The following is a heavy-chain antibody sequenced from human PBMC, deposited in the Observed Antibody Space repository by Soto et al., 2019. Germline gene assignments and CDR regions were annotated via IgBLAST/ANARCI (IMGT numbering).Heavy chain of an antibody. CDR1: GYSFTSYA. V-gene: IGHV1-3*01. Sequence: QVQLVQSVAEVKKPGVSVKVSCKASGYSFTSYAMHWLRQAPGLRLEWMGWINACNGHTKYSHKFQGRVIVTRATSASTAYMELSSLRSEDTTVYYCARGNQDPQYDSDNDDYYDAFDVWGQGTMV. J-gene: IGHJ3*01. D-gene: IGHD3-16*01. CDR3: ARGNQDPQYDSDNDDYYDAFDV. CDR2: INACNGHT.